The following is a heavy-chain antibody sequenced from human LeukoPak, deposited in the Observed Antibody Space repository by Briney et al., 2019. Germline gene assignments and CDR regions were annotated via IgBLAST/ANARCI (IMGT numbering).Heavy chain of an antibody. CDR2: ISSSGSTI. J-gene: IGHJ4*02. CDR1: GFTFSSYE. D-gene: IGHD3-10*01. CDR3: VRDQRSYYYNY. Sequence: GGSLRLSCAASGFTFSSYEMSWVRQAPGKGLEWVSYISSSGSTIYYADSVKGRFTISRDNAKMSLYLQMNSLRADDTAVYYCVRDQRSYYYNYWGQGTLVTVSS. V-gene: IGHV3-48*03.